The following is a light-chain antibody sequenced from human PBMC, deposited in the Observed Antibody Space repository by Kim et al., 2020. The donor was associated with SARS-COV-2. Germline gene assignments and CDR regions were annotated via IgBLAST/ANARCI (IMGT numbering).Light chain of an antibody. V-gene: IGLV4-69*01. CDR2: LNSDGSH. Sequence: ASVKLTCTLSSGHSSYGIAWHQQQPEKGPRYLMKLNSDGSHSKGDGIPDRFSGSSSGAERYLTSASLQSEDEADYYCQTWGTGIRVFGGGTQLTVL. CDR3: QTWGTGIRV. J-gene: IGLJ3*02. CDR1: SGHSSYG.